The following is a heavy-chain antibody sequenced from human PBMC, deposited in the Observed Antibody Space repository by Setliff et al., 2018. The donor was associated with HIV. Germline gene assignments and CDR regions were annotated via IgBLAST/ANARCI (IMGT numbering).Heavy chain of an antibody. CDR3: ARDFSTYYSIDS. J-gene: IGHJ4*02. D-gene: IGHD3-22*01. Sequence: GGSLRLSCAASGFSFSIYEMNWVRQVPGKGLEWVAYISSNGGDKYYADSVRGRFTLSRDNAMNSLSLEMNSLRAEDTALYYCARDFSTYYSIDSWGQGTLVTVSS. CDR1: GFSFSIYE. CDR2: ISSNGGDK. V-gene: IGHV3-48*03.